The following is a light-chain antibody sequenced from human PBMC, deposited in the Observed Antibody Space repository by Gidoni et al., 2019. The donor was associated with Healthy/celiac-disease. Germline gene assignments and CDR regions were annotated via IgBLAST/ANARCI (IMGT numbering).Light chain of an antibody. CDR3: SSYTSSSTLEGV. V-gene: IGLV2-14*01. CDR2: HVS. Sequence: QSARTQPASVSGSPGKPITISCTGPSSDVGGYNYVSCYQQHPGKAPNLMIYHVSNRPSGVSNRFSGSKSGNTASLTISGLQAEDEADYYCSSYTSSSTLEGVFGGGTKLTVL. CDR1: SSDVGGYNY. J-gene: IGLJ3*02.